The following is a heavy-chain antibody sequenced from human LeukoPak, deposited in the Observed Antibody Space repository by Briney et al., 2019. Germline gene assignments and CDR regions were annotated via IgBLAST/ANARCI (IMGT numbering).Heavy chain of an antibody. CDR3: ARASPGDFWSGYSAGYFDY. CDR1: GGSISSYY. D-gene: IGHD3-3*01. J-gene: IGHJ4*02. CDR2: IYYSGST. Sequence: SETLPLTCTVSGGSISSYYWSWIRQPPGKGLEWIGYIYYSGSTNYNPSLKSRVTISVDTSKNQFSLKLSSVTAADTAVYYCARASPGDFWSGYSAGYFDYWGQGTLVTVSS. V-gene: IGHV4-59*01.